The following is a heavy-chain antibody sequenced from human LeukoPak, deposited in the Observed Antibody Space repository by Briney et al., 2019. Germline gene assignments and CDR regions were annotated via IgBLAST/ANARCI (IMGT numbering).Heavy chain of an antibody. CDR3: AKASLYDSSGSIAYFYYYGMDV. CDR2: ISGSGDNTVMSGSGENT. CDR1: GFTFSTTA. V-gene: IGHV3-23*01. D-gene: IGHD3-22*01. Sequence: GGSLRLSCAASGFTFSTTAMGWVRQAPGKGLEWLSVISGSGDNTVMSGSGENTYYADSVKGRFTISRDNSKNTLYLQMDSLRADDTAVYYCAKASLYDSSGSIAYFYYYGMDVWGQGTTVTVSS. J-gene: IGHJ6*02.